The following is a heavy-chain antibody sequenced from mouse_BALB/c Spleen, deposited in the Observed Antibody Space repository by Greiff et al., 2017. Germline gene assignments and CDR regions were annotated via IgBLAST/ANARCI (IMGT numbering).Heavy chain of an antibody. Sequence: EVKLMESGPGLVKPSQSLSLTCTVTGYSITSDYAWNWIRQFPGNKLEWMGYISYSGSTSYNPSLKSRISITRDTSKNQFFLQLNSVTTEDTATYYCARWEDWAWFAYWGQGTLVTVSA. J-gene: IGHJ3*01. CDR1: GYSITSDYA. D-gene: IGHD4-1*01. CDR3: ARWEDWAWFAY. CDR2: ISYSGST. V-gene: IGHV3-2*02.